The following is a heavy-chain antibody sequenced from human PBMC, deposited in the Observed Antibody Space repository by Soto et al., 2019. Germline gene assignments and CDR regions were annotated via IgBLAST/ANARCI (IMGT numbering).Heavy chain of an antibody. CDR2: IYYGGST. CDR1: GGSISPYY. CDR3: ARRWGEGRVDY. V-gene: IGHV4-59*12. D-gene: IGHD3-10*01. J-gene: IGHJ4*02. Sequence: PSETLSLTCTVSGGSISPYYWSWIRQPPGKGLEWVGYIYYGGSTSYNPSLKSRVTISVDKSRNQFSLKLSSVTAADTAVYYCARRWGEGRVDYWGQGTLVTVSS.